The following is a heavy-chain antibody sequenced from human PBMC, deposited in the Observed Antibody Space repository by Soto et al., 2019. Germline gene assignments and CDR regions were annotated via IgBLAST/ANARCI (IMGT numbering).Heavy chain of an antibody. CDR2: ISSSGTLI. CDR3: ARSRSWRLDY. J-gene: IGHJ4*02. Sequence: EVQLVDSGGGWVQPGGSLRLSCAASGFTFSSYSMRWVRQAPGKGLEWVSYISSSGTLIYYADSVKGRFTISRDNAQNSLYLQMNNLRVEDTAVYYCARSRSWRLDYWGQGTLVTVSS. D-gene: IGHD3-3*01. CDR1: GFTFSSYS. V-gene: IGHV3-48*01.